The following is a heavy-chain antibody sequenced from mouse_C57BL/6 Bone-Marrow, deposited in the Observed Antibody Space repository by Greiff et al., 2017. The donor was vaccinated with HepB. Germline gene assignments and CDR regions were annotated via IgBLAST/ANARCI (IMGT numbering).Heavy chain of an antibody. J-gene: IGHJ4*01. CDR2: INPSSGYT. D-gene: IGHD2-2*01. Sequence: QVHVKQSGAELAKPGASVKLSCKASGYTFTSYWMHWVKQRPGQGLEWIGYINPSSGYTKYNQKFKDKATLTADKSSSTAYMQLSSLTYEDSAVYYCARMVRGYAMDYWGQGTSVTVSS. CDR1: GYTFTSYW. CDR3: ARMVRGYAMDY. V-gene: IGHV1-7*01.